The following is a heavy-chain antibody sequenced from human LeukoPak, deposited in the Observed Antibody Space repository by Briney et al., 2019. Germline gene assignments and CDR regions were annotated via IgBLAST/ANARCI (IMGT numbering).Heavy chain of an antibody. Sequence: HAGGSLRLSCAASGFTFSTYGMHWVRQAPGKGLEWVAVIWYDGSNKYYADSVKGRFTISRDNSKNTLYLQMNSLRAEDTAVYDCASGGYYNGSDAFDIWGQGTMVTVSS. CDR2: IWYDGSNK. CDR1: GFTFSTYG. J-gene: IGHJ3*02. V-gene: IGHV3-33*08. D-gene: IGHD3-22*01. CDR3: ASGGYYNGSDAFDI.